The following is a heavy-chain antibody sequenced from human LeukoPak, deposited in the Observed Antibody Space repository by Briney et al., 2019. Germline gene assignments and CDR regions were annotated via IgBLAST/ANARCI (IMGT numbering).Heavy chain of an antibody. CDR3: ATFWSGYLFPPY. V-gene: IGHV1-18*01. CDR1: GYTFTSYG. CDR2: ISAYNGNT. J-gene: IGHJ4*02. D-gene: IGHD3-3*01. Sequence: ASVKVSCKASGYTFTSYGISWVRQAPGQGLEWMGWISAYNGNTNYAQKLQGRVTMTTDTSTSTAYMELRSLRSDDTAVYYCATFWSGYLFPPYWGQGTLVTVSS.